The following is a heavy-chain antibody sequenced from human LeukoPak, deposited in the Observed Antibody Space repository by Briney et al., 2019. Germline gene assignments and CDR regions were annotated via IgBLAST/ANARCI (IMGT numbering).Heavy chain of an antibody. CDR1: GYSISSGYY. Sequence: PSETLSLTCTVSGYSISSGYYWGWIRQPPGKGLEWIGSIYHSGSTYYNPSLKSRVTISVDTSKNQFSPKLSSVTAADTAVYYCARALPREMATIIWGQGTLVTVSS. V-gene: IGHV4-38-2*02. D-gene: IGHD5-24*01. CDR2: IYHSGST. CDR3: ARALPREMATII. J-gene: IGHJ4*02.